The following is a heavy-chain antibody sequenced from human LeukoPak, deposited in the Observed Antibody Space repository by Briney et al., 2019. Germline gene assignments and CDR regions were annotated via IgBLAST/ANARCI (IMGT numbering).Heavy chain of an antibody. CDR2: IRYDGSNK. CDR3: AKVGTGSGYYRFDC. V-gene: IGHV3-30*02. D-gene: IGHD3-22*01. Sequence: GGSLRLSCSASGFTFISYAMHWVRQAPGKGLEWVALIRYDGSNKYYADYVKGRFTISRDNSKNTLYLQMNSLRAEDTAVYYCAKVGTGSGYYRFDCWGQGTLVTVSS. CDR1: GFTFISYA. J-gene: IGHJ4*02.